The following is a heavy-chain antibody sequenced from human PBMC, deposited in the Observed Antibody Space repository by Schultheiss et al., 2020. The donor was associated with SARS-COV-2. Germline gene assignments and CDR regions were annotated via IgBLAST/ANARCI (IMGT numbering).Heavy chain of an antibody. CDR3: ARRRYFDWFDP. J-gene: IGHJ5*02. D-gene: IGHD3-9*01. Sequence: SQTLSLTCTVSGYSISSGYYWGWIRQPPGKGLEWIGNIYYSGSTYYNPSLKSRVTISVDMSNNQFSMRLRSVAAADTAIYYCARRRYFDWFDPWGQGTLVTVSS. V-gene: IGHV4-38-2*02. CDR2: IYYSGST. CDR1: GYSISSGYY.